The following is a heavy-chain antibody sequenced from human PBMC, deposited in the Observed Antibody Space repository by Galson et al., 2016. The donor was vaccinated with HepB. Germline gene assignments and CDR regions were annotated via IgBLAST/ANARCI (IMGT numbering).Heavy chain of an antibody. CDR1: GFTFSSYA. Sequence: SLRLSCAASGFTFSSYAMSWVRQAPGKGLEWVSGIRGGGTSTFYADSVKGRFAISRDNSKNTLFRQRDSLIADATAVYYCAKDTIAVVIPTAYSYVDSWGQGTLVTVSS. CDR3: AKDTIAVVIPTAYSYVDS. D-gene: IGHD2-2*01. CDR2: IRGGGTST. J-gene: IGHJ4*02. V-gene: IGHV3-23*01.